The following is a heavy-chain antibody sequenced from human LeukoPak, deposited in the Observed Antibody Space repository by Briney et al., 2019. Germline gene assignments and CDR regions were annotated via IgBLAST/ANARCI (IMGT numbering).Heavy chain of an antibody. CDR1: GFTSSRYS. D-gene: IGHD3-22*01. V-gene: IGHV3-7*01. CDR3: ARPHYDSSGSDAFEI. J-gene: IGHJ3*02. CDR2: IRKDGNEK. Sequence: PGGSLRLSCSASGFTSSRYSMNWVRQVPGKGLEWVANIRKDGNEKFYVDSVKGRFTISRDNSKNTLYLQMNSLRAEDTAVYYCARPHYDSSGSDAFEIWGQGTMVTVSS.